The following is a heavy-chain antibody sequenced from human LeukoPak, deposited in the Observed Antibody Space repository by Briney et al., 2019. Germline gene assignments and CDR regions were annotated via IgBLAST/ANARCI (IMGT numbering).Heavy chain of an antibody. V-gene: IGHV3-23*01. CDR1: GFIFSSYI. CDR3: AKVYSSGWTVDY. D-gene: IGHD6-19*01. J-gene: IGHJ4*02. CDR2: ISVSGGST. Sequence: GGSLRLSCAASGFIFSSYIMNWVRQAPGKGLEWVSAISVSGGSTYYADSVKGRFTISRDNSKNTLYLQMNSLRAEDTAVYYCAKVYSSGWTVDYWGQGTLVTVSS.